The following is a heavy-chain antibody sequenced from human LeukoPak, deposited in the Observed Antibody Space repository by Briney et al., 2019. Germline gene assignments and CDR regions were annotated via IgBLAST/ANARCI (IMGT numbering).Heavy chain of an antibody. CDR3: AKDRYPLVGATPPDY. V-gene: IGHV3-23*01. Sequence: GGSLRLSCAASGFTFSSYAMSWVRQAPGKGLEWVSTISGSGGNTWYADSVKGRFTISRDNSKNTLYLQMNSLRAEDTAVYYCAKDRYPLVGATPPDYWGQGTLVTVSS. J-gene: IGHJ4*02. CDR1: GFTFSSYA. D-gene: IGHD1-26*01. CDR2: ISGSGGNT.